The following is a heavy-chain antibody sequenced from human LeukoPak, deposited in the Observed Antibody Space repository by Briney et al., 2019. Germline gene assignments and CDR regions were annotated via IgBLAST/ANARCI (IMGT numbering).Heavy chain of an antibody. CDR1: GFTFSNYW. Sequence: PGGSLRLSCVASGFTFSNYWMHWVRQAPGKGLVWVSRINSDGSITNYADSVKGRFTISRDNAKNILYLQMNNLRAEDTDVYYCAPHQDMRWDWGQGTLLTVSS. V-gene: IGHV3-74*01. D-gene: IGHD2-15*01. J-gene: IGHJ4*02. CDR3: APHQDMRWD. CDR2: INSDGSIT.